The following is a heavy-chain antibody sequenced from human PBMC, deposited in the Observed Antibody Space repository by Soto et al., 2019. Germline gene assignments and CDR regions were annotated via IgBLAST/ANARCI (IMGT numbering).Heavy chain of an antibody. CDR1: GDSISSGGSY. J-gene: IGHJ6*02. CDR2: TYYIGSP. D-gene: IGHD1-26*01. CDR3: ARAGGTVAAINFYGLDV. V-gene: IGHV4-31*02. Sequence: PSETRSLTWTVSGDSISSGGSYWTWIRQHPGKGLEWIGYTYYIGSPYYNPSLQSRVTISVGTSKNQVSLKLSSVTAADTAVYYCARAGGTVAAINFYGLDVWGQGTTVTVSS.